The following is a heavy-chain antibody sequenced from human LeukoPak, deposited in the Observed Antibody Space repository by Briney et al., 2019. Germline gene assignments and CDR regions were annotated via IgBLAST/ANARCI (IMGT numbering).Heavy chain of an antibody. CDR1: GFTVSSNY. V-gene: IGHV3-23*01. CDR2: ISGSGGST. CDR3: AKDRVGSSWPSYYFDY. Sequence: GGSLRLSCAASGFTVSSNYMSWVRQAPGKGLEWVSAISGSGGSTYYADSVKGRFTISRDNSKNTLYLQMNSLRAEDTAVYYCAKDRVGSSWPSYYFDYWGQGTLVTVSS. D-gene: IGHD6-13*01. J-gene: IGHJ4*02.